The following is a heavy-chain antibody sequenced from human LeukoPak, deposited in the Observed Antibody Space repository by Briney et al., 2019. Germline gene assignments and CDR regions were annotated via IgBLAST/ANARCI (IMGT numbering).Heavy chain of an antibody. V-gene: IGHV1-69*05. D-gene: IGHD3-22*01. CDR2: IIPIFGTV. J-gene: IGHJ4*02. CDR1: GGTFSSYA. CDR3: ARDGKYYYDSSGYSSIDY. Sequence: SVKVSCKASGGTFSSYAISWVRQAPGQGLEWMGRIIPIFGTVNYAQKFQGRVTITTDESTSTAYMELSSLRSEDTAVYYCARDGKYYYDSSGYSSIDYWGQGTLVTVSS.